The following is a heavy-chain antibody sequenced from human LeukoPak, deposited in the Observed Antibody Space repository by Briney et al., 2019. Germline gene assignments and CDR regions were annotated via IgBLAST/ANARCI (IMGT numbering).Heavy chain of an antibody. CDR1: EFTFKSYN. V-gene: IGHV3-21*01. CDR2: ISSSSTYI. Sequence: GGSLRLSCAASEFTFKSYNMNWVRQAPGKGLEWVSSISSSSTYIYYADSVKGRFTTSRDNAKNSLYLQMNSLRAEDTAVYYCTRGHYYGMDVWGKGTTVTVST. CDR3: TRGHYYGMDV. J-gene: IGHJ6*04.